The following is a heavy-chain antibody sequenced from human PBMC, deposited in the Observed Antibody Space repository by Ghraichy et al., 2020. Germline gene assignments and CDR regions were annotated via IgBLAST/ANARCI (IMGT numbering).Heavy chain of an antibody. CDR3: AGEMGYGTGRSKALDY. V-gene: IGHV3-30*02. Sequence: GGSLRLSCVASGFTFVTYGIHWVRQAPGKGLEWVAFVGYNGTAIYSADSMKGRFTISRDNPTNTLFLEMNSLRAEDTAVYYCAGEMGYGTGRSKALDYWGQGTTVTVSS. J-gene: IGHJ4*02. CDR1: GFTFVTYG. CDR2: VGYNGTAI. D-gene: IGHD6-19*01.